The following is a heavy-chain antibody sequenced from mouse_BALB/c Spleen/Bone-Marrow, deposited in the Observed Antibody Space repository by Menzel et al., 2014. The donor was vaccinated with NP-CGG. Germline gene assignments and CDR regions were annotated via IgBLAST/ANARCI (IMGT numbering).Heavy chain of an antibody. Sequence: QVQLQQSGPGLVQPSQSLSITCTVSGFSLTTYGVHWVRQSPGKGLEWLGVIWSGGSTDYNAAFISRLSISKDNSKSQVFFKMNSLQANDTAIYYCARINYGSRRYWYVEGWGAGTTVTVSS. CDR1: GFSLTTYG. J-gene: IGHJ1*01. CDR2: IWSGGST. V-gene: IGHV2-2*02. CDR3: ARINYGSRRYWYVEG. D-gene: IGHD1-1*01.